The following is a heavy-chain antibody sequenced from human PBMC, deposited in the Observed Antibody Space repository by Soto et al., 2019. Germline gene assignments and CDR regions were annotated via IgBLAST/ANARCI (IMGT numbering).Heavy chain of an antibody. CDR3: ARMYSSRGVYYYYGMDV. V-gene: IGHV3-21*01. D-gene: IGHD6-13*01. J-gene: IGHJ6*02. Sequence: EVQLVESGGGLVKPGGSLRLSCAASGFTFSSYSMNWVRQAPGKGLEWVSSISSSSSYIYYADSVKGRFTISRDNAXNXPYLQRNSLRAEDTAVYYCARMYSSRGVYYYYGMDVWGQGTTVTVSS. CDR2: ISSSSSYI. CDR1: GFTFSSYS.